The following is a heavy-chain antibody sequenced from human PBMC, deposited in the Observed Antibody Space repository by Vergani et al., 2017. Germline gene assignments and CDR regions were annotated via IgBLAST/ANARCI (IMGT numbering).Heavy chain of an antibody. CDR2: IYYSGST. V-gene: IGHV4-39*01. CDR3: ARPGSSSYNWFDP. J-gene: IGHJ5*02. CDR1: GGSISSSSYY. Sequence: QLQLQESGPGLVKPSETLSLTCTVSGGSISSSSYYWGWIRQPPGKGLEWIGSIYYSGSTYYNPSLKSRVTISVDTSKNQFSLKLSAVTAADTAVYYCARPGSSSYNWFDPWGQGTRVTVSS. D-gene: IGHD6-6*01.